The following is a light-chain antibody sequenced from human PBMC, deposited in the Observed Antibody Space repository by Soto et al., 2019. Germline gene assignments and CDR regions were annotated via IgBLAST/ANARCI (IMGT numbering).Light chain of an antibody. CDR3: QPSNSTLWT. CDR1: QGISSY. CDR2: AAS. Sequence: AIMMTQSPASFSASTGDRVTVTCRASQGISSYLAWYQQKPGKAPKLLIYAASTLQSGVPSRFSGSGSGPNFTLTISALQPEDFATYYCQPSNSTLWTFGQGTKVAIK. V-gene: IGKV1-8*01. J-gene: IGKJ1*01.